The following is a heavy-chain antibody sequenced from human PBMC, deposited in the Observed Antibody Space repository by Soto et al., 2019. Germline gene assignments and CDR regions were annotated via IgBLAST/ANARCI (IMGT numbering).Heavy chain of an antibody. J-gene: IGHJ6*03. Sequence: SETLSLTCTVSGGSISSYYWSWIRQPPGKGLEWIGYIYYSGSTNYNPSLKSRVTISVDTSKNQFSLKLSSVTAADTAVYYCARFRGGSYYYYYMDVWGKGTTVTVS. CDR3: ARFRGGSYYYYYMDV. D-gene: IGHD1-26*01. CDR1: GGSISSYY. CDR2: IYYSGST. V-gene: IGHV4-59*01.